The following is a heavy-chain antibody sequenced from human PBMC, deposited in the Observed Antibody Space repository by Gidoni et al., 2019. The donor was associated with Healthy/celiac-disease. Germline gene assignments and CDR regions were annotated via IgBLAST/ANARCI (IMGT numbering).Heavy chain of an antibody. D-gene: IGHD5-18*01. CDR2: ISISSSYT. V-gene: IGHV3-11*06. CDR3: ARDLPDTAMPDY. Sequence: QVQLVESGGGLVRPGGALRLYCAASGFTFSDYYMSWSRQAPGKGLEWVSYISISSSYTNYADSVKGRFPISRDNAKNSLYLPMNSLRAEATAVYYCARDLPDTAMPDYWGQGTLVTVSS. CDR1: GFTFSDYY. J-gene: IGHJ4*02.